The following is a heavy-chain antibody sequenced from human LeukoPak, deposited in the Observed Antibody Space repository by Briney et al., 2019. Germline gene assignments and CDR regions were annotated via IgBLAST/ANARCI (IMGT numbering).Heavy chain of an antibody. CDR2: ISYDENSK. Sequence: GGSLRLSCAASGFTFSSDGMHWVRQAPGKGLEWVAIISYDENSKSYADSVKGRFTISGDNSKNTLYLQMNSLRGEDTAVYYCARDAVGARYDSWGQGTLVIVSS. CDR1: GFTFSSDG. D-gene: IGHD1-26*01. CDR3: ARDAVGARYDS. V-gene: IGHV3-30*03. J-gene: IGHJ4*02.